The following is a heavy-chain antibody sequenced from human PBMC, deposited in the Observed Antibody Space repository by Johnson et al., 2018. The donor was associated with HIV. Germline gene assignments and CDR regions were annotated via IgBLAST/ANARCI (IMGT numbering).Heavy chain of an antibody. CDR3: VRGWVGATLRAFDI. CDR2: INWNGAST. Sequence: VQLVESGGGLVQPGRSLRLSCTASGFTFGDYAMSWVRQAPGKGLEWVSGINWNGASTDNADSVKGRFNISRDNAKNSLYLQMNSLTTEDTALYYCVRGWVGATLRAFDIWGQGTMVTVSS. D-gene: IGHD1-26*01. CDR1: GFTFGDYA. J-gene: IGHJ3*02. V-gene: IGHV3-20*04.